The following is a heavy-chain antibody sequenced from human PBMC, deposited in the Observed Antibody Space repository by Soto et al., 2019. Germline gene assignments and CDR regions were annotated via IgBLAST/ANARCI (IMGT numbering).Heavy chain of an antibody. CDR3: TKGPLDYDILNGSYYYYYMDV. CDR1: GFTFTNAW. V-gene: IGHV3-15*01. D-gene: IGHD3-9*01. CDR2: IKSKTDGGTT. Sequence: EVQLVESGGGLVKPGGSLRLSCAASGFTFTNAWMTWVRQAPGKGLEWVGRIKSKTDGGTTDYAAPGKGRFTISRDDSENTLYLQTNSLQTEETAVYYCTKGPLDYDILNGSYYYYYMDVWGKGTTVTVSS. J-gene: IGHJ6*03.